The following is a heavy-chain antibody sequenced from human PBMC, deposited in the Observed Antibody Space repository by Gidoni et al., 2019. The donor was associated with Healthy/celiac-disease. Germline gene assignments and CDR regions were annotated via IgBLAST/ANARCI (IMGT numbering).Heavy chain of an antibody. Sequence: SGFTFSSYAMSWVRQAPGKGLEWVSAISGSGGSTYYADSVKGRFTISRDNSKNTLYLQMNSLRAEDTAVYYCAKQTFDWLSTDFDYWGQGTLVTVSS. V-gene: IGHV3-23*01. CDR1: GFTFSSYA. J-gene: IGHJ4*02. CDR2: ISGSGGST. CDR3: AKQTFDWLSTDFDY. D-gene: IGHD3-9*01.